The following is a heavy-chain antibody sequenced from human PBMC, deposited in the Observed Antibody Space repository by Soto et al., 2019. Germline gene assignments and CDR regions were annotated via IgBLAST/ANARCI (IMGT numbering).Heavy chain of an antibody. D-gene: IGHD2-15*01. Sequence: QVQLVQSGAEVKKPGASVKVSCKASGYTFTSYGISWVRQAPGQGLEWMGWISAYNGNTNYAQKRQGGVTMTTDTSTSTAYMELRSLRSDDTAVYYCARDRLPRYCSGGSCYSARFDPWGQGTLVTVSS. CDR2: ISAYNGNT. CDR3: ARDRLPRYCSGGSCYSARFDP. CDR1: GYTFTSYG. J-gene: IGHJ5*02. V-gene: IGHV1-18*01.